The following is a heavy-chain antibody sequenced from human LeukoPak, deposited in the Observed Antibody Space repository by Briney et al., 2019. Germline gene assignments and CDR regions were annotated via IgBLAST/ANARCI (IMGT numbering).Heavy chain of an antibody. D-gene: IGHD3-10*01. V-gene: IGHV4-59*08. CDR1: GASFSRYY. J-gene: IGHJ3*02. CDR3: ARRSTPNYYGSGMGAFDI. Sequence: PSETLSLTCTVSGASFSRYYWSWIRQPPGKGLEWIGYIYYSGSTSYNPSLKSRVTISLDTSKNQFSLKLSSVTAADTAVYYCARRSTPNYYGSGMGAFDIWGQGTMVTVSS. CDR2: IYYSGST.